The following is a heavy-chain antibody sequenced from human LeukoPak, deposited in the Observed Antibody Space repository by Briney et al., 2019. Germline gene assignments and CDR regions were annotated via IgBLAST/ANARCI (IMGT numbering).Heavy chain of an antibody. CDR1: GFTFSNYG. V-gene: IGHV3-30*02. Sequence: GGSLRLSCAASGFTFSNYGMHWVRQAPGKGLEWVAFIRYNGNNQYYADSVKGRFTISRDNSKNTLYLQMNSLKGDDTAVYYCAKDSAFYYIDVWGKGTTVIISS. D-gene: IGHD3-10*01. CDR2: IRYNGNNQ. CDR3: AKDSAFYYIDV. J-gene: IGHJ6*03.